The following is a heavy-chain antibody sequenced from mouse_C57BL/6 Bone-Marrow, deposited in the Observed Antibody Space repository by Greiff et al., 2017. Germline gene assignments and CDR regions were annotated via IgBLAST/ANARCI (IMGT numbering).Heavy chain of an antibody. CDR2: INPCSGGT. J-gene: IGHJ3*01. Sequence: VQLQQSGPVLVKPGASVKMSCKASGYTFTDYYMTWVKQSPGKSLEWIGVINPCSGGTSYNEKFKGKATLTVDKSSSTAYMELISLTSEDSAVYYCARGGAWFAYWGQGTQVTVSA. V-gene: IGHV1-19*01. CDR1: GYTFTDYY. CDR3: ARGGAWFAY.